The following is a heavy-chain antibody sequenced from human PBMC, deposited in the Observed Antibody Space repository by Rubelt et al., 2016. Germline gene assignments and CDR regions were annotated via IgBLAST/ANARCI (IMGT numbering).Heavy chain of an antibody. D-gene: IGHD5-12*01. CDR3: ARGGGGYGEFDY. Sequence: MGRINPNSGCTNYAQKFQGRVTMTRDTSISTAYMELSRLRSDDTAVYYCARGGGGYGEFDYWGQGTLVTVSS. V-gene: IGHV1-2*06. CDR2: INPNSGCT. J-gene: IGHJ4*02.